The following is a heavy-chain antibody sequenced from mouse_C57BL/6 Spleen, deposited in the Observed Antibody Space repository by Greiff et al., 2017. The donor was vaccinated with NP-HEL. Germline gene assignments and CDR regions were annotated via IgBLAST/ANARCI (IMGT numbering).Heavy chain of an antibody. D-gene: IGHD2-5*01. V-gene: IGHV1-15*01. J-gene: IGHJ3*01. Sequence: VQLQQSGAELVRPGASVTLSCKASGYTFTDYEMHWVKQTPVHGLEWIGAIDPETGGTAYNQKFKGKAILTADESSSTAYMELRSLTSEDSAVYYCTRGAYYSNYGTFFAYWGQGTLVTVSA. CDR3: TRGAYYSNYGTFFAY. CDR1: GYTFTDYE. CDR2: IDPETGGT.